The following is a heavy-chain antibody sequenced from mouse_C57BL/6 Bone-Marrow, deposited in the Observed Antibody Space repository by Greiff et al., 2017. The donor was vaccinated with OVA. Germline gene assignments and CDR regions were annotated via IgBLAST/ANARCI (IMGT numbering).Heavy chain of an antibody. CDR3: ARDYSKGFDY. D-gene: IGHD2-5*01. CDR1: GYTFTDYY. V-gene: IGHV1-76*01. CDR2: IYPGSGNT. Sequence: QVQLQQSGAELVRPGASVTLSCKASGYTFTDYYINWVKQTPGQGLEWIARIYPGSGNTYYNEKFKGKATLTAEKSSSTAYMQLSSLTSEDSAVYFCARDYSKGFDYWGQGTTLTVSS. J-gene: IGHJ2*01.